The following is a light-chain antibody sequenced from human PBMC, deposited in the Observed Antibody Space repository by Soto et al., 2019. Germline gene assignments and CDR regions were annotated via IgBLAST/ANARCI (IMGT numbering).Light chain of an antibody. V-gene: IGKV2-30*02. CDR3: VQGTHWPIT. CDR1: PSLVHRDGNTY. CDR2: KVS. Sequence: DVVMTQSPLSLPVTLGLPASFSCCSRPSLVHRDGNTYLSWLHQRPGQSPRRLIYKVSNRDSGVPDRFSGSRSGTDVTLKISRVEAEDVGVYYCVQGTHWPITFGQGTRLEIK. J-gene: IGKJ5*01.